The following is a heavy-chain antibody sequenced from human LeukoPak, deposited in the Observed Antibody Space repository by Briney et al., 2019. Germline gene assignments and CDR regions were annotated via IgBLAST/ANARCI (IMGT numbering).Heavy chain of an antibody. CDR2: ISSNGGST. Sequence: PGGSLRLSCAASGFTFSSYAMHWVRQAPGKGLEYVSAISSNGGSTYYANSVKGRFTISRDNSKNTLYLQMGSLRAEDMAVYYCARDRRVGAPSVPDYWGQGTLVTVSS. J-gene: IGHJ4*02. D-gene: IGHD1-26*01. CDR3: ARDRRVGAPSVPDY. CDR1: GFTFSSYA. V-gene: IGHV3-64*01.